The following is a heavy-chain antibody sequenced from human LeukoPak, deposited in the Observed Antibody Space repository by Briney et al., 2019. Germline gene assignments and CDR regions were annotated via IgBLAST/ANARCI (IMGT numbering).Heavy chain of an antibody. J-gene: IGHJ4*02. D-gene: IGHD2-2*01. Sequence: GGSLRLSCAASGFTFSNAWMSWVRQAPGKGLEWVGRIKKKTDGRTTDHAAPVKDRFTISRDDSKNTLYLQMNSLKTEDTAVYYCTTFGCSTTTCYPGGYWGQGTLVTVSS. CDR2: IKKKTDGRTT. CDR1: GFTFSNAW. CDR3: TTFGCSTTTCYPGGY. V-gene: IGHV3-15*01.